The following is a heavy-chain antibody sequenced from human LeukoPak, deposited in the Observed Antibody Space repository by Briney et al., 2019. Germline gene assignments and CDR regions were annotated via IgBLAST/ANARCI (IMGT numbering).Heavy chain of an antibody. D-gene: IGHD5-24*01. V-gene: IGHV3-23*01. CDR2: IRQSGDIT. Sequence: PGGSLRLSCAASEFTFRNYVMNWVRQAPGKGLEWVSSIRQSGDITYYADSVKGRFTISRDNSKNTLSLQMNSLSREDTAIYYCVRRGGSDGWGAFDIWGQGTVVTVSS. CDR1: EFTFRNYV. CDR3: VRRGGSDGWGAFDI. J-gene: IGHJ3*02.